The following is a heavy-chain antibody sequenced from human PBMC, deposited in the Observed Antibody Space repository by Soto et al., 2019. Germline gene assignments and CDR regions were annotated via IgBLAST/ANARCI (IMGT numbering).Heavy chain of an antibody. V-gene: IGHV1-18*04. J-gene: IGHJ4*02. CDR1: GYNFLNYG. Sequence: ASVKVSCKTSGYNFLNYGMSWVRQAPGQGPEWMGWISVYHGNTIYAQNFQGRVTMATDTSTSTAYMELTSLRSDDTGVYYCARDHGGATMTLLYWGQGTLVTVSS. CDR3: ARDHGGATMTLLY. CDR2: ISVYHGNT. D-gene: IGHD3-22*01.